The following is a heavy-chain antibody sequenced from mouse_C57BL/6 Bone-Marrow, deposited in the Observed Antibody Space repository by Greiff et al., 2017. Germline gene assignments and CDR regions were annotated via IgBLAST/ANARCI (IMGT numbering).Heavy chain of an antibody. J-gene: IGHJ3*01. CDR2: IDPENGDT. V-gene: IGHV14-4*01. Sequence: EVQLQQSGAELVRPGASVKLSCTASGFNIKDDYMHWVKQRPEQGLEWIGWIDPENGDTEYASKFQGKATITADTSSNTAYLQLSSLTSEDTAVYYCARYYYSNYGFAYWGQGTLVTVSA. D-gene: IGHD2-5*01. CDR3: ARYYYSNYGFAY. CDR1: GFNIKDDY.